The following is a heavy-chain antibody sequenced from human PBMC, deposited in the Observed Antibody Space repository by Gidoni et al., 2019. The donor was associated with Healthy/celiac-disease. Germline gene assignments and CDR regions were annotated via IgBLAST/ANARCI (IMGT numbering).Heavy chain of an antibody. J-gene: IGHJ3*02. D-gene: IGHD3-10*01. V-gene: IGHV3-23*01. CDR2: ISGSGGST. CDR1: GFTFSSYA. CDR3: AKGLDYGPGAFDI. Sequence: EVQLLESGGVLVQPGGSLRLSCAASGFTFSSYAMSWVRQAPGKGLEWVSAISGSGGSTYYADSVKGRFTSSRDNSKNTLYLQMNSLRAEDTAVYYCAKGLDYGPGAFDIWGQGTMVTVSS.